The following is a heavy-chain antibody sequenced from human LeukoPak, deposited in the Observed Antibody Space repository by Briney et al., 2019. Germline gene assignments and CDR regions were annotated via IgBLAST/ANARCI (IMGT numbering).Heavy chain of an antibody. J-gene: IGHJ1*01. CDR1: GYTFTGHY. V-gene: IGHV1-2*02. CDR2: INPNSGGK. Sequence: ASVKVSCKASGYTFTGHYMHWVRQAPGQGLEWMGWINPNSGGKNYAQKFQGRVTMTRDTSISTAYMELSRLRSDDTAVYYCARDSAGDLDSWGQGTLVTVSS. D-gene: IGHD7-27*01. CDR3: ARDSAGDLDS.